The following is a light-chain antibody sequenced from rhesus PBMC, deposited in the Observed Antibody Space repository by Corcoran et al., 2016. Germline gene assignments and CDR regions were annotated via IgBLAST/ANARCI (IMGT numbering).Light chain of an antibody. V-gene: IGKV2-61*03. CDR2: LGS. J-gene: IGKJ2*01. Sequence: DIVMTQTPLSLPVTPGEPASISCRSSQSLLHSDGYTYLDRYLQKPGLSPQLLIYLGSTRASGVPDRFSGRGSGTDFTLKISRVEAEDVGVYYCMQGTQLPYSFGQGTKVEI. CDR1: QSLLHSDGYTY. CDR3: MQGTQLPYS.